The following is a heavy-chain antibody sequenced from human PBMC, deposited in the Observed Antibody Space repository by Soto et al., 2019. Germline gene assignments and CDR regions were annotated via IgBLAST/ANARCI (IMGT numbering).Heavy chain of an antibody. Sequence: QVQLVQSGAEVKKPGSSVKVSCKASGGTFGNSAISWVRQAPRQGLEWMGGIIPSFATGNSAPEFQGRLTITAAKSTTTAYMELSSLRSEDTAVYYCARSYYGSGSYWFYGMDVWCQGTTVTVSS. D-gene: IGHD3-10*01. V-gene: IGHV1-69*06. J-gene: IGHJ6*02. CDR3: ARSYYGSGSYWFYGMDV. CDR2: IIPSFATG. CDR1: GGTFGNSA.